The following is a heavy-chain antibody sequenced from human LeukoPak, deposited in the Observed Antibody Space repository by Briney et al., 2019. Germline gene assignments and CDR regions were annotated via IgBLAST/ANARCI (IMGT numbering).Heavy chain of an antibody. V-gene: IGHV3-66*01. CDR2: ISRGADT. Sequence: GGSLRLSCAASGFDVMTNYMSWVRQAPGEGLEWVSVISRGADTYYADSVKGRFIIYRDSSTNTVYLQMDHLRAEDTAVYFCVKETPGTTMYYWGQGTLVTVSS. CDR3: VKETPGTTMYY. D-gene: IGHD4-11*01. J-gene: IGHJ4*02. CDR1: GFDVMTNY.